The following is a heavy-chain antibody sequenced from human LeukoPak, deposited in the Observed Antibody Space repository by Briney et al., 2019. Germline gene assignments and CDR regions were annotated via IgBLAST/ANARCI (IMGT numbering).Heavy chain of an antibody. J-gene: IGHJ4*02. CDR3: AKPSSIVIVPTALQRSLDY. CDR2: ISGSGGTT. V-gene: IGHV3-23*01. D-gene: IGHD2/OR15-2a*01. Sequence: QPGGSLRLSCTASGFTFRNYAMTWVRQAPGKGLEWVSTISGSGGTTYYADSVQGRLSISRDNSKNTLSLQMNSLRAEDTAVYYCAKPSSIVIVPTALQRSLDYCGQGALVTVSS. CDR1: GFTFRNYA.